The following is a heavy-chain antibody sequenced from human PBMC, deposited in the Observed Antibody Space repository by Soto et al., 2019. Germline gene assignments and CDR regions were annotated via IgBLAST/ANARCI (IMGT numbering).Heavy chain of an antibody. V-gene: IGHV1-69*01. J-gene: IGHJ6*02. CDR2: IIPISGTA. D-gene: IGHD2-2*01. CDR1: GGTFSSYA. CDR3: ARSQGSSTSLEIYYYYYYGMDV. Sequence: QVQLVQSGAEVKKPGSSVKVSCKASGGTFSSYAISWVRQAPGPGLEWMGGIIPISGTANYAQKFQGRVTITVDESTSTAYMELSSLRSEDTAVYYCARSQGSSTSLEIYYYYYYGMDVWGQGTTVTVSS.